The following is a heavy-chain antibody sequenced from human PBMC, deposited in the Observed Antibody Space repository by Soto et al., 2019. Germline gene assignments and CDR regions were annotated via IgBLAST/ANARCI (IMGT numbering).Heavy chain of an antibody. V-gene: IGHV3-21*06. CDR2: ISTKNDHI. CDR3: ARGRVPVAGPKGDWFDT. CDR1: GFTLTGYS. Sequence: GGSLRLSCVASGFTLTGYSLNWVRQTPGKGLERVSSISTKNDHINFSDSVNGRFIISRDNAKISLYLQMFRLRVDDTAFYYCARGRVPVAGPKGDWFDTWGQGTLVTVSS. D-gene: IGHD6-19*01. J-gene: IGHJ5*02.